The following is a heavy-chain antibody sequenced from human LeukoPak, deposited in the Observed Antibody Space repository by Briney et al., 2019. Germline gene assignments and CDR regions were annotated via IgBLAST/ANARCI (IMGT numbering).Heavy chain of an antibody. CDR1: GFTFSNYP. V-gene: IGHV3-64*01. D-gene: IGHD5-24*01. J-gene: IGHJ2*01. CDR2: ISGNGGNT. Sequence: GGSLRLSCSASGFTFSNYPMHWVRQAPGKGLEYVSGISGNGGNTYYANSVKGRFTISRDNSKHTLYLQMGSLRAEDMAVYYCARSKRWLEHYWNFDLWGRGTLVTVSS. CDR3: ARSKRWLEHYWNFDL.